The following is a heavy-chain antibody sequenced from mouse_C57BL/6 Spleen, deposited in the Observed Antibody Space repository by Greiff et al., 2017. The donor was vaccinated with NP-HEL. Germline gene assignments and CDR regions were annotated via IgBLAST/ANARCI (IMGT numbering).Heavy chain of an antibody. Sequence: QVQLQQSGAELVKPGASVKLSCKASGYTFTSYWMHWVKQRPGQGLEWIGMIHPNSGSTNYNEKFKGKATLTVDKSSSTAYMQLSSLTSEDSACYYCARDESGTGGFDYWGQGTTLTVSS. V-gene: IGHV1-64*01. CDR2: IHPNSGST. J-gene: IGHJ2*01. CDR3: ARDESGTGGFDY. CDR1: GYTFTSYW. D-gene: IGHD4-1*01.